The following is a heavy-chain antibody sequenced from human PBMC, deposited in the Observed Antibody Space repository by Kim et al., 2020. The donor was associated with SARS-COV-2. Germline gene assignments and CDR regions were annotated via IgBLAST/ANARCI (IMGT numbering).Heavy chain of an antibody. CDR3: ARQNVLRYFESDY. Sequence: YNPSLKSRVTISVETSKNRFSLKLTSVTAADTAVYYCARQNVLRYFESDYWGQGTLVTVSS. D-gene: IGHD3-9*01. V-gene: IGHV4-39*01. J-gene: IGHJ4*02.